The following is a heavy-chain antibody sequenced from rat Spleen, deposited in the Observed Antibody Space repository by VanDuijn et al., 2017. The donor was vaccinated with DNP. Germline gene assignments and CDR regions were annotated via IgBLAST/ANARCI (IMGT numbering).Heavy chain of an antibody. CDR2: IIYDGSRT. CDR3: ATPPGAEAMDA. Sequence: EVQLVESGGGLVQPGRSLKLSCAASGFIFSNYYMAWVRQSPKKGLEWVATIIYDGSRTYYRDSVKGRFTISSDNAKSTLYLQMDSLRSEDTATYYCATPPGAEAMDAWGQGTSVTVSS. D-gene: IGHD1-11*01. J-gene: IGHJ4*01. CDR1: GFIFSNYY. V-gene: IGHV5S10*01.